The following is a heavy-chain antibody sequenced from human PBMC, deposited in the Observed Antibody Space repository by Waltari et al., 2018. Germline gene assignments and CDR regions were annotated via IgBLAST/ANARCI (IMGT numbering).Heavy chain of an antibody. V-gene: IGHV3-7*04. J-gene: IGHJ4*02. Sequence: EVQLVESGGGLLQPGGSLRLSCAAPGFTFSRYWLSWVRQAPGKGLEWGANIKQDGSEKYYVDSVKGRFTISRDNAKNSLYLQMNSLRAEDTAVYYCARIAAAGFDYWGQGTLVTVSS. CDR1: GFTFSRYW. CDR2: IKQDGSEK. D-gene: IGHD6-13*01. CDR3: ARIAAAGFDY.